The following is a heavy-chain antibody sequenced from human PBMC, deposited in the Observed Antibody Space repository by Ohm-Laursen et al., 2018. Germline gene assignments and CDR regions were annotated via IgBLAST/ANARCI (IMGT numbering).Heavy chain of an antibody. J-gene: IGHJ4*02. CDR3: AKDKGSFPVLIDY. D-gene: IGHD2/OR15-2a*01. Sequence: SLRLSCAASGFTFDDYAMHWVRQAPGKGLEWVSGISWNSGSIGYADSAKGRFTISRDNAKNSLYLQMNSLRAEDTALYYCAKDKGSFPVLIDYWGQGTLVTVSS. CDR1: GFTFDDYA. CDR2: ISWNSGSI. V-gene: IGHV3-9*01.